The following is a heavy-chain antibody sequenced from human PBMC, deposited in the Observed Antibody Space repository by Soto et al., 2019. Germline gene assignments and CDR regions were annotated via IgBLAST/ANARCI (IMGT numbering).Heavy chain of an antibody. CDR1: GGSISSSSYY. V-gene: IGHV4-39*07. CDR3: ARPNRYYGSGRNYYYGMDV. Sequence: SETLSLTCTVSGGSISSSSYYWSWVRQPPGKGLEWIGEIYHSGSTNYNPSLKSRVTISVDKSKNQFSLKLSSVTAADTAVYYCARPNRYYGSGRNYYYGMDVWGQGTTVTVS. J-gene: IGHJ6*02. CDR2: IYHSGST. D-gene: IGHD3-10*01.